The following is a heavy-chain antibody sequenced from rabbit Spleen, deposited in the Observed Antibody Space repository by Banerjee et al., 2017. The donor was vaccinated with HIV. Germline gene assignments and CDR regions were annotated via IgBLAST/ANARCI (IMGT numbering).Heavy chain of an antibody. V-gene: IGHV1S45*01. J-gene: IGHJ4*01. CDR3: GRGSATMTMVITGYYLSL. Sequence: QEQLVESGGGLVQPGGSLTLTCQASGFSLNKDYVMCWVCQAPGKGLEWIACMNSYTGRDVYATWAKGRFTVSKTSSTTVTLQMTRLTAADTATYFCGRGSATMTMVITGYYLSLWGPGTLVTVS. CDR1: GFSLNKDYV. CDR2: MNSYTGRD. D-gene: IGHD2-1*01.